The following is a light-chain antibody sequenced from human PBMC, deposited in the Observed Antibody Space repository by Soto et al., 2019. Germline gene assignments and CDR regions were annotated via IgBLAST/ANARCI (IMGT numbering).Light chain of an antibody. V-gene: IGKV1-5*01. CDR1: QSISNW. Sequence: DIQMTQSPSTLSASVGDRVTITCRSSQSISNWLAWYQQKPGKAPTLLIYDVSRLESGVPSRFSGSGSGTEFTLTINSLQPDDFAVYYCHQYNHWLAWTFGQGTKVDIK. CDR2: DVS. J-gene: IGKJ1*01. CDR3: HQYNHWLAWT.